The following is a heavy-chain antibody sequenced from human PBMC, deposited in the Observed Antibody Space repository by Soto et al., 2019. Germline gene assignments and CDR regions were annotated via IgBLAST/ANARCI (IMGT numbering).Heavy chain of an antibody. D-gene: IGHD3-9*01. CDR2: INPNSGGT. CDR1: VYTFTGYY. J-gene: IGHJ6*04. V-gene: IGHV1-2*04. CDR3: ARGDRNYNILTGPIYYYYVREV. Sequence: ASVKVSSKASVYTFTGYYMHWVRQAPGQGLEWMGWINPNSGGTNYAQKFQGWVTMTRDTSISTAYMELSRLRSDDTAVYYCARGDRNYNILTGPIYYYYVREVGGKGTRVTV.